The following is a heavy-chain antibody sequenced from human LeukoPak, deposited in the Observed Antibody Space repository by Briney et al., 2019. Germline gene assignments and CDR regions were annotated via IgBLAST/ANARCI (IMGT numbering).Heavy chain of an antibody. CDR2: IHSSGNT. CDR1: GFSIGTYY. J-gene: IGHJ4*02. Sequence: SETLSLTCTVSGFSIGTYYWSWLRQPAGKGLEWIGRIHSSGNTNYNPSPQSRVSLSIDTSQNQFSLRLTSLTAADTAVYFCARDVGKAYWGQGLLAIVSS. CDR3: ARDVGKAY. D-gene: IGHD4-23*01. V-gene: IGHV4-4*07.